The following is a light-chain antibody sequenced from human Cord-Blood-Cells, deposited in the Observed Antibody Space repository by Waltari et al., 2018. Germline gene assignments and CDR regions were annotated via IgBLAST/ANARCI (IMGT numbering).Light chain of an antibody. CDR3: SSYTSSSTWV. Sequence: QSALTQPASVSGSPGQSITISCPGTSSDVGGYNYVPWYQQHPGKAPKLMIYDVSKRPSGFSNRFSGSKSGNTASLTISGLQAEDEADYYCSSYTSSSTWVFGGGTKLTVL. CDR1: SSDVGGYNY. V-gene: IGLV2-14*01. CDR2: DVS. J-gene: IGLJ3*02.